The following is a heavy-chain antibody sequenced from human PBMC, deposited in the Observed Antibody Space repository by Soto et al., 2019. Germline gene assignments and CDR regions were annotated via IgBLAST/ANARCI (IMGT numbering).Heavy chain of an antibody. D-gene: IGHD2-15*01. J-gene: IGHJ3*02. Sequence: GESLKISCKGSGYSFTSYWINWVRQMPGKGLEWMGRIDPSDSYTNYSPSFQGHVTISADKSISTAYLQWSSLKASDTAMYYCARRGPWCSGGSCYSDAFDIWGQGTMVTVSS. CDR1: GYSFTSYW. V-gene: IGHV5-10-1*01. CDR3: ARRGPWCSGGSCYSDAFDI. CDR2: IDPSDSYT.